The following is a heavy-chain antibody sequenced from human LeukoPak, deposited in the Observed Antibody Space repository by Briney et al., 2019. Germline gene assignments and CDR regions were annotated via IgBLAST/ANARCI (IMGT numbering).Heavy chain of an antibody. J-gene: IGHJ6*02. D-gene: IGHD2-2*01. CDR1: GYTFTVYY. CDR3: AREPAAWDYYYYGMDV. CDR2: ISPNSGAT. Sequence: ASVKVSCKASGYTFTVYYLHWVRQAPGQGLEWMGRISPNSGATNYAQKFQGRVAMTRDTSISTAYMELSRLRSDDTAVYYCAREPAAWDYYYYGMDVWGQGTTVTVSS. V-gene: IGHV1-2*06.